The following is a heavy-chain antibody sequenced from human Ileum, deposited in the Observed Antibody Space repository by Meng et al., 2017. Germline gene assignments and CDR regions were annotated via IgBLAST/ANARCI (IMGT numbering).Heavy chain of an antibody. Sequence: EVQLVESVGGLVKPGGSLRLSGAASGFSLRSYSVNWVRQAPGKGLEWVSSISSSSSYIFYADSVKGRFTISRDNAKNSVYLQMNSLRAEDTAVYYCARDFSGSYYTNYFDYWGQGTLVTVSS. CDR3: ARDFSGSYYTNYFDY. D-gene: IGHD1-26*01. V-gene: IGHV3-21*01. CDR1: GFSLRSYS. CDR2: ISSSSSYI. J-gene: IGHJ4*02.